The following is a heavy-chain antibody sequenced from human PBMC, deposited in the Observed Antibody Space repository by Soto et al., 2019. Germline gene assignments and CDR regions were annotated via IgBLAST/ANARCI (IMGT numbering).Heavy chain of an antibody. V-gene: IGHV3-30*18. J-gene: IGHJ4*02. CDR1: GFTFSSYG. CDR2: ISYDGTNK. D-gene: IGHD3-22*01. CDR3: AKDRNFYYYDSSGYLNY. Sequence: QVQLVESGGGVVQPGRSLRLSCAASGFTFSSYGMHWVRQAPGKGLEWVAVISYDGTNKYYADSVKGRFTISRDNSKNTLYLQMNSLRAEDKAVYYCAKDRNFYYYDSSGYLNYWGQGTLVTVSS.